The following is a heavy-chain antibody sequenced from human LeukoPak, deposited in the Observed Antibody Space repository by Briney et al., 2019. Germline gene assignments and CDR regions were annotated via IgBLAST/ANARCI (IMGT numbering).Heavy chain of an antibody. CDR2: IYYSGGT. D-gene: IGHD4/OR15-4a*01. V-gene: IGHV4-59*01. CDR3: ARLLGAARGPFDY. CDR1: GGSISTNN. J-gene: IGHJ4*02. Sequence: SETLSLTCTVSGGSISTNNWSWIRQPPGKGLEWIGYIYYSGGTNYSPSLKSRVTISVDTSKNQFSPKLSSVTAADTAVYYCARLLGAARGPFDYWGQGTLVTVSS.